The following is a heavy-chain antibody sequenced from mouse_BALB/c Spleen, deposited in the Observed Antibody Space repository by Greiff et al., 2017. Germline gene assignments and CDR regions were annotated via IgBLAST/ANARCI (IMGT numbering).Heavy chain of an antibody. V-gene: IGHV2-9*02. CDR3: ARAQLGLAY. D-gene: IGHD3-1*01. CDR1: GFSLTSYG. J-gene: IGHJ3*01. Sequence: VMLVESGPGLVAPSQSLSITCTVSGFSLTSYGVHWVRQPPGKGLEWLGVIWAGGSTNYNSELMSRLSIRKDNTKSQVFLKMNSLQTDDTARDCGARAQLGLAYWGQGTLVTVSA. CDR2: IWAGGST.